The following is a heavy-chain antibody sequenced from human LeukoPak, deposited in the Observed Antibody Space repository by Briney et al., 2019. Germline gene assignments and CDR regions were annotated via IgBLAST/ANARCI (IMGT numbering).Heavy chain of an antibody. CDR1: GYTFTSYY. J-gene: IGHJ4*02. CDR2: INPSGGST. Sequence: ASVKVSCKASGYTFTSYYMHWVRQAPGQGLEWVGIINPSGGSTSYAQKFQGRVTMTRDTSTSTVYMELSSLRSEDTAVYYCARALEPLGGSYYARGYWGQGTLVTVSS. V-gene: IGHV1-46*01. CDR3: ARALEPLGGSYYARGY. D-gene: IGHD1-26*01.